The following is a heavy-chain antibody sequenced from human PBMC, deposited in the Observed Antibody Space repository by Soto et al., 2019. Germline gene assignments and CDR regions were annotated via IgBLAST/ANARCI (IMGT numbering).Heavy chain of an antibody. J-gene: IGHJ4*02. Sequence: EVQLLESGGGLVQPGGSLRLSCAASGFTFSSYAMSWVRQAPGKGLEWVSAISGSGGSTYYADSVKGRFTISRDNSKNTLYLQMNSLRAEDTAVYYCATVVAATLGLAYWGQGTLVNVSS. CDR3: ATVVAATLGLAY. D-gene: IGHD2-15*01. V-gene: IGHV3-23*01. CDR1: GFTFSSYA. CDR2: ISGSGGST.